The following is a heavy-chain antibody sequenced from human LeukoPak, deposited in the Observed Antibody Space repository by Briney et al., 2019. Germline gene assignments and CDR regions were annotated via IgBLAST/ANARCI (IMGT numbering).Heavy chain of an antibody. D-gene: IGHD5-24*01. J-gene: IGHJ1*01. CDR2: IYYSGST. CDR3: ARAADGYNWYYCQL. V-gene: IGHV4-59*11. Sequence: PSETLSLTCTVSGGSISSHYWSWIRQPPGKGLEWIGYIYYSGSTNYNPSLKSRVTISVDTSKNQFSLKLSSVTAADTAVYYCARAADGYNWYYCQLWGQGSLVTVFS. CDR1: GGSISSHY.